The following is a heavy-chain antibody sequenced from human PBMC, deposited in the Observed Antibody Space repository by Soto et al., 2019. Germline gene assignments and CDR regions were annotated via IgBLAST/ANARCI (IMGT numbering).Heavy chain of an antibody. V-gene: IGHV1-18*01. CDR3: ARDAAIGTNDY. D-gene: IGHD1-1*01. J-gene: IGHJ4*02. CDR1: GYTFTSYG. Sequence: QVQLVQSGAEVKKPGASVKVSCKASGYTFTSYGISWVRQAPGQGLEWMGWISAYNGNKKYAQKVQGRVTMTTDTSTTTAYTEVRRLRPDETAVYYCARDAAIGTNDYWGQGTLGTVSS. CDR2: ISAYNGNK.